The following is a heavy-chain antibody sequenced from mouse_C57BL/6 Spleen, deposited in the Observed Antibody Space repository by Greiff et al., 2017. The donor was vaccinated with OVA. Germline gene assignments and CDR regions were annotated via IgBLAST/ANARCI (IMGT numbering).Heavy chain of an antibody. Sequence: EVKLMESGGGLVKPGGSLKLSCAASGFTFSDYGMHWVRQAPEKGLEWVAYISSGSSTIYYADTVKGRFTISRDNAKNTLFLQMTSLRSEDTAMYYCASLSFWYFDGWGTGTTVTVSS. CDR2: ISSGSSTI. V-gene: IGHV5-17*01. J-gene: IGHJ1*03. CDR1: GFTFSDYG. CDR3: ASLSFWYFDG. D-gene: IGHD2-3*01.